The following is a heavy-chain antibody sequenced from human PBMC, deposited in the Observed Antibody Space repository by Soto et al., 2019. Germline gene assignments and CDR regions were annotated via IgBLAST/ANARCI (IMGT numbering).Heavy chain of an antibody. D-gene: IGHD3-16*01. Sequence: EVQLVESGGGLLGPGGSLNPPFAAPDFPLRIAWLAWVRKAQGKGLEWVGRIKRLSNGGITEYAAPVKGRFSISRDDSKTTVHLQMDSLKTEDTAVYYCATDWGRDWGQGTLVTVSS. CDR3: ATDWGRD. V-gene: IGHV3-15*01. CDR1: DFPLRIAW. CDR2: IKRLSNGGIT. J-gene: IGHJ4*02.